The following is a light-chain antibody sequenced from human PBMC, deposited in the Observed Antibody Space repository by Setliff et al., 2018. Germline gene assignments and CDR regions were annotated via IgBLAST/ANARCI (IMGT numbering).Light chain of an antibody. Sequence: VMTQSPVSLSVSAGERVTLSCRASQSVGTNLAWYQQKPGQSPKVLIYDASTRATGIPARFSGSGSGTDFTLTIISMQSEDLAVYYCQQCNKWPPTVGQGTKVDIK. CDR3: QQCNKWPPT. CDR2: DAS. V-gene: IGKV3-15*01. J-gene: IGKJ1*01. CDR1: QSVGTN.